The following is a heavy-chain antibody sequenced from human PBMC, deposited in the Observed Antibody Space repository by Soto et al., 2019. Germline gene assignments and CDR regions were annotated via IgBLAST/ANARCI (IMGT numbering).Heavy chain of an antibody. CDR2: MSHSGGT. J-gene: IGHJ3*02. Sequence: QVQLQQWGAGLLKPSETLSLTCAVYGGFVSSGSYYWSWIRQPPGKGLEWIGEMSHSGGTHFNPSRKSRVTISVDTSKNHFSLKMSSVTAADTALYYCARVERGTATTVVDAFDIWGPGTMVTVSS. CDR3: ARVERGTATTVVDAFDI. V-gene: IGHV4-34*01. CDR1: GGFVSSGSYY. D-gene: IGHD1-1*01.